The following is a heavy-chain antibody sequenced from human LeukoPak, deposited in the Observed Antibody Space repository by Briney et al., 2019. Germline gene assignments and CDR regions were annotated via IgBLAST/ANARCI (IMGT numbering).Heavy chain of an antibody. CDR3: ARGGGNCLDY. V-gene: IGHV3-30-3*01. CDR1: GFTFNNYP. CDR2: ISYDGSNK. J-gene: IGHJ4*02. Sequence: PGGSLRLSCAASGFTFNNYPMHWVRQAPGKGLEWVAVISYDGSNKYYADSVKGRFTISRNNSKSTLYLQMNSLRAEDTAVYYCARGGGNCLDYWGQGTLVAVSS. D-gene: IGHD3-16*01.